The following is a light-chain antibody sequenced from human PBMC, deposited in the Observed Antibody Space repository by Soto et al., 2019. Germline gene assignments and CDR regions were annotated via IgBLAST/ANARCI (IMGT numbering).Light chain of an antibody. J-gene: IGKJ1*01. CDR1: QSITNR. V-gene: IGKV1-5*01. Sequence: DIQMTQSPSTLSASVGDRVTITCRASQSITNRLAWYQQKPGKAPKVLIHDASNLESGVPSRFSGSGSGTEFILTISSLQPDDFATYWCQHYGGMWAFGQGTKLEIK. CDR3: QHYGGMWA. CDR2: DAS.